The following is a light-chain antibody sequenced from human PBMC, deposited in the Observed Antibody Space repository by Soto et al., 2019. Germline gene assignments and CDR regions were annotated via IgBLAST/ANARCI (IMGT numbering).Light chain of an antibody. CDR2: GTS. CDR3: QQYGTSPGFT. CDR1: QTVCSGC. Sequence: EIVLTQSPGTLSLSPGERATLSCRASQTVCSGCLGWYQQKPGQAPRLLIFGTSNRATGIPDRFSGSGSGTDFTLTISRLEPEDFAVYYCQQYGTSPGFTFGPGTKVDMK. V-gene: IGKV3-20*01. J-gene: IGKJ3*01.